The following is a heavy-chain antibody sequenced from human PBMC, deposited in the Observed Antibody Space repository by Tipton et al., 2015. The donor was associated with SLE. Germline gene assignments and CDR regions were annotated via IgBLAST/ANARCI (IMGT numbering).Heavy chain of an antibody. Sequence: TLSLTCTVSGGSISSYYWSWFRLPPGEGPEWSGFVNTNGSTNYIPSLKSRVTIAVDTSKNQISLKLSSVTAADTAVYYCARGASGSYYYMDVWGKGTTVTVSS. CDR1: GGSISSYY. V-gene: IGHV4-59*01. CDR2: VNTNGST. J-gene: IGHJ6*03. D-gene: IGHD3-10*01. CDR3: ARGASGSYYYMDV.